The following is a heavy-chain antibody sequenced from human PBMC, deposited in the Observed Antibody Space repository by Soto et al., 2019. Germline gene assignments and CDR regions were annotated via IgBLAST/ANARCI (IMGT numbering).Heavy chain of an antibody. CDR1: GYSFSNYG. Sequence: QVQLVQSGAEVKKPGASVRVSCAASGYSFSNYGISWVRQAPGQGLEWMGWISPYNGNTRGTQKFQDRLTMTTEPSTSTVFMELRSLTSDDTAVYYFARDLSHCAYTHGYGSHRGQGTLVTVSS. V-gene: IGHV1-18*01. D-gene: IGHD5-18*01. CDR3: ARDLSHCAYTHGYGSH. CDR2: ISPYNGNT. J-gene: IGHJ4*02.